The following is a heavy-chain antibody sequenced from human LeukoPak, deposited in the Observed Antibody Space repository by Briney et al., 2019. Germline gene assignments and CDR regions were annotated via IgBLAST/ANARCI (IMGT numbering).Heavy chain of an antibody. V-gene: IGHV4-31*03. J-gene: IGHJ6*02. CDR3: ARDSKHYDFWSGYSAGYYGMDV. CDR2: IYYSGST. CDR1: GGSISSGGYY. Sequence: SETLSLTCTVSGGSISSGGYYWSWIRQHPGKGLEWIGYIYYSGSTYYTPSLKSRVTISVDTSKNQFSLKLSSMTAADTAVYYCARDSKHYDFWSGYSAGYYGMDVWGQGTTVTVSS. D-gene: IGHD3-3*01.